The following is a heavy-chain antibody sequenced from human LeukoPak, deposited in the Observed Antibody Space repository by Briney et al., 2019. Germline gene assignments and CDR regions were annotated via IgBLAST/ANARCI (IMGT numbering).Heavy chain of an antibody. CDR1: GFTFNTYA. V-gene: IGHV3-23*01. CDR2: ICGSGGCT. D-gene: IGHD6-19*01. J-gene: IGHJ4*02. CDR3: AKTTVGYSSGRYPGWPADC. Sequence: PGGSLRLSCAAAGFTFNTYAMYWVRQAPGKGLEWVSGICGSGGCTYYADSVKGRFTISGDNSKNTVYLQMNSLTADDTAVYYCAKTTVGYSSGRYPGWPADCWGQGTLVTVSS.